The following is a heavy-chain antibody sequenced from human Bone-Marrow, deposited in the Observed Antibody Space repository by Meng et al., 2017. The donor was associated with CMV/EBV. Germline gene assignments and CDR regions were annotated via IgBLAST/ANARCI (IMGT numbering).Heavy chain of an antibody. CDR1: GYTFTGCY. J-gene: IGHJ4*02. Sequence: VQLVQFGAEVKNPGASVKVCCKASGYTFTGCYMHWVRQAPGQGLEWMGWINPNSGGTNYAQKFQGRVTMTRDTSISTAYMELSRLRSDDTAVYYCARVGITMIAGDYWGQGTLVTVSS. CDR3: ARVGITMIAGDY. CDR2: INPNSGGT. D-gene: IGHD3-22*01. V-gene: IGHV1-2*02.